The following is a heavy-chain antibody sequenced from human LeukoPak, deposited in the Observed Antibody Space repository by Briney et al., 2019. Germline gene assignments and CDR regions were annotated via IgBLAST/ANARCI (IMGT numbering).Heavy chain of an antibody. Sequence: ASVKVSCKASGYTFTDYYMHWVRQAPGQGLEWMGWINPNSGGTNYAQKFQGRVTMTRDTSISTAYTELSRLGSDDTAVYYCARAVAGKGSAFDIWGQGTMVTVSS. CDR1: GYTFTDYY. CDR3: ARAVAGKGSAFDI. V-gene: IGHV1-2*02. J-gene: IGHJ3*02. CDR2: INPNSGGT. D-gene: IGHD6-19*01.